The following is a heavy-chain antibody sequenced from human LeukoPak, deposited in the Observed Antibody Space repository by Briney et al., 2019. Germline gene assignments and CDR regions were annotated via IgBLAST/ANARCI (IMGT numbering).Heavy chain of an antibody. J-gene: IGHJ4*02. CDR2: IYYSGST. V-gene: IGHV4-59*01. CDR3: ARIYGDYGDY. D-gene: IGHD4-17*01. CDR1: GSSISSYY. Sequence: PSETLSLTCTVSGSSISSYYWSWIRQPPGKGLKWIGYIYYSGSTNYNPSLKSRVTISVDTSKNQFSLKLSSVTAADTAVYYCARIYGDYGDYWGQGTLVTVSS.